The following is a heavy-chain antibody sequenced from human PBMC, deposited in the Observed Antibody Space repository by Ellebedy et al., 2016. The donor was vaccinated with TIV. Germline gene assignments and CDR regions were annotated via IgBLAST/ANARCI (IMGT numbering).Heavy chain of an antibody. D-gene: IGHD4-17*01. CDR2: IQYSGNH. CDR1: GGSISSSNYY. J-gene: IGHJ4*02. CDR3: AGDYGAYFDY. V-gene: IGHV4-61*05. Sequence: MPSETLSLTCTVSGGSISSSNYYWGWIRQPPGKGLEWIGYIQYSGNHDYNPSLKSRATMSLDTSKNQFSLKLNYVTAADTAVYYCAGDYGAYFDYWGQGTLVTVSS.